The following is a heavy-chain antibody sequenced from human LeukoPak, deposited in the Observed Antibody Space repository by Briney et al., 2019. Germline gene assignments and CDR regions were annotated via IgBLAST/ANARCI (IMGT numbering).Heavy chain of an antibody. J-gene: IGHJ6*04. CDR3: ARVSMDIVVVPAAIGYYGMDV. Sequence: ASVKVSCKASGYTFTSYGISWVRQAPGQGLVWMGWISAYNGNTNYAQKLQGRVTMTTDTSTSTAYMELRSLRSDDTAVYYCARVSMDIVVVPAAIGYYGMDVWGKGTTVTVSS. CDR2: ISAYNGNT. V-gene: IGHV1-18*04. CDR1: GYTFTSYG. D-gene: IGHD2-2*03.